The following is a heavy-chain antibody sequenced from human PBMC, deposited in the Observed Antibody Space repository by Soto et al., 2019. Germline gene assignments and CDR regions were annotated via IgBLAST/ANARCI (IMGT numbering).Heavy chain of an antibody. CDR1: GGSISSSNW. CDR3: AKFDWGIAVAEVI. CDR2: IYHSGST. V-gene: IGHV4-4*02. J-gene: IGHJ3*02. Sequence: QVQLQESGPGLVKPSGTLSLTCAVSGGSISSSNWWSWVRQPPGKGLEWIGAIYHSGSTNYNPSLESRVTISVDKSKNQFSLKLSSVTAADTAVYYFAKFDWGIAVAEVIWGQGTMVTVSS. D-gene: IGHD6-19*01.